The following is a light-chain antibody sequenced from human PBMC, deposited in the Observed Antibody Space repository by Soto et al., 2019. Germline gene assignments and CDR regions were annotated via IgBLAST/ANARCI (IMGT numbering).Light chain of an antibody. CDR3: GSCARTNSMV. CDR1: SSDIGGYHY. V-gene: IGLV2-14*03. CDR2: DVT. Sequence: QSVLTQPASVSGSPGQSITISCTGTSSDIGGYHYVSWYQQHPGKAPKLMIYDVTRRPSGVSNRFSGSKSGNTASLTISGLQAEDESDYYCGSCARTNSMVFGGGTKLTVL. J-gene: IGLJ2*01.